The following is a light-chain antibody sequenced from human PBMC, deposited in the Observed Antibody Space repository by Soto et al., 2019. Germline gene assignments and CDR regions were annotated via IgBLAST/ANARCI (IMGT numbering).Light chain of an antibody. V-gene: IGKV1-33*01. Sequence: DIQMTQSPSSLSASVGDRVTITSQANQDISNYLNWYQQKQGKAPRLLIFDAFSLETGVPSRFSGSGSGTDFTCTIRSLQPEDIATYYCQQYEKLPITFGQGTRLEIK. CDR3: QQYEKLPIT. CDR2: DAF. CDR1: QDISNY. J-gene: IGKJ5*01.